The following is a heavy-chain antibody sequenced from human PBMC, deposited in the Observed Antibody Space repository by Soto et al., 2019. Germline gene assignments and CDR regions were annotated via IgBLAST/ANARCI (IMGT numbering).Heavy chain of an antibody. V-gene: IGHV4-39*01. J-gene: IGHJ4*02. Sequence: ETLSLTCTVSGGSISSSSYYWGWIRQPPGKGLEWIGSIYYSGSTFYNPSLKSRVTISVDTSKNQFSLKLSSVTAADTAVYYCARRYGGTFDYWGQGTLVTVSS. CDR2: IYYSGST. CDR3: ARRYGGTFDY. CDR1: GGSISSSSYY. D-gene: IGHD2-15*01.